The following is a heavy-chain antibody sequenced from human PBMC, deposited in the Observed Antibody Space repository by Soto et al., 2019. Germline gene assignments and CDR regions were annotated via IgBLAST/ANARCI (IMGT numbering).Heavy chain of an antibody. J-gene: IGHJ6*02. CDR1: GYTFPNYG. D-gene: IGHD6-19*01. CDR2: ISAYKTNT. CDR3: ARDPRGIEQWLSFYGMDV. V-gene: IGHV1-18*01. Sequence: GASVKVSCKASGYTFPNYGITWVRQAPGQGLEWMGWISAYKTNTKYAQKFQGRVTLTTDTSTSTAYMELSRLRSDDTAMYYCARDPRGIEQWLSFYGMDVWGQGTTVTVSS.